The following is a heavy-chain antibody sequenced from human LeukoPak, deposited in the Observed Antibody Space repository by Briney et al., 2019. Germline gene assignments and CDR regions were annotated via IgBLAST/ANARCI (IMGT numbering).Heavy chain of an antibody. CDR2: ISGSGGST. CDR3: AKSRDERYQDIVSYGMDV. J-gene: IGHJ6*02. CDR1: GFTFSSYA. D-gene: IGHD5/OR15-5a*01. V-gene: IGHV3-23*01. Sequence: PGGSLRLSCAASGFTFSSYAMSWVRQAPGKGLEWVSAISGSGGSTYYADSVKGRFTISRDNSKNTLYLQMNSLRAEDTAVYYCAKSRDERYQDIVSYGMDVWGQGTTVTVSS.